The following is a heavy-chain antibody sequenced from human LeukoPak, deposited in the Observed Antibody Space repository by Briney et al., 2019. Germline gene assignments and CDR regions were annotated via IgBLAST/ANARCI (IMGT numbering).Heavy chain of an antibody. J-gene: IGHJ4*02. CDR3: TTGRRN. Sequence: AGGSTRLSCAASGFTFSNAWMSCVRQAPGKGLEWVGRIKSKNDGGTTDYAAPVKGRFTISRDDSKNTLYLQMNSLKTEDTAVYYCTTGRRNWGQGTLVTVSS. CDR1: GFTFSNAW. V-gene: IGHV3-15*01. CDR2: IKSKNDGGTT.